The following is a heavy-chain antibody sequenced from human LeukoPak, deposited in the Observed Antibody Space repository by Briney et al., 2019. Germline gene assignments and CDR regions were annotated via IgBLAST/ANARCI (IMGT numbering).Heavy chain of an antibody. CDR3: ARDTRYCSSTSCFYFDY. CDR2: INAGNGNT. Sequence: GASVKVSCKASGYTFTSYAMHWVRQAPGQRLEWMGWINAGNGNTKYSQKFQGRVTITRDTSASTAYMELSSLRSEDTAVYYCARDTRYCSSTSCFYFDYWGQGTLVTVSS. V-gene: IGHV1-3*01. CDR1: GYTFTSYA. D-gene: IGHD2-2*01. J-gene: IGHJ4*02.